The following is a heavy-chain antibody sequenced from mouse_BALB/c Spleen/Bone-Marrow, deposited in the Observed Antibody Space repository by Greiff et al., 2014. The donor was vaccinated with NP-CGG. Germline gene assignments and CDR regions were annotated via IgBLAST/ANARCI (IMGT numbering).Heavy chain of an antibody. Sequence: EVMLVESGGGLVQPGGSLKVSCAASGFTFNNYGMSWVRQTPDKRLELVATINRNGGSSYYPDSVKGRFTISRDNAKNTLYLQRSRLNSEDTAIYYCSRGNYGNYVDYFDYWGQGTTLTVSS. D-gene: IGHD2-1*01. CDR3: SRGNYGNYVDYFDY. CDR2: INRNGGSS. V-gene: IGHV5-6-3*01. J-gene: IGHJ2*01. CDR1: GFTFNNYG.